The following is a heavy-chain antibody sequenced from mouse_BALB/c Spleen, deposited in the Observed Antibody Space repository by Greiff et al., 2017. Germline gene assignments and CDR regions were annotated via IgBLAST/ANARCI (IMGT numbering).Heavy chain of an antibody. CDR2: ISYDGSN. CDR1: GYSITSGYY. J-gene: IGHJ4*01. D-gene: IGHD1-1*01. CDR3: ARYRDGSSYYAMDY. V-gene: IGHV3-6*02. Sequence: EVQLQQSGPGLVKPSQSLSLTCSVTGYSITSGYYWNWIRQFPGNKLEWMGYISYDGSNNYNPSLKNRISITRDTSKNQFFLKLNSVTTEDTATYYCARYRDGSSYYAMDYWGQGTSVTVSS.